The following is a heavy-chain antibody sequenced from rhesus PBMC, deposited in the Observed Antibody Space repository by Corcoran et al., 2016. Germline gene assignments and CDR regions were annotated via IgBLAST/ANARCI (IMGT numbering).Heavy chain of an antibody. CDR1: GFTFSSSV. V-gene: IGHV3S26*01. J-gene: IGHJ4*01. CDR3: TRERSSGWFDY. CDR2: IRERGSTK. Sequence: DVQLVESGGGLVKPGGSLRLSCVASGFTFSSSVMHWVRQGPGKGLGWVLVIRERGSTKYSADSVKGRCTISRDNAKNSLFLQMNSLRAEDTAVYYCTRERSSGWFDYWGQGVLVTVSS. D-gene: IGHD6-31*01.